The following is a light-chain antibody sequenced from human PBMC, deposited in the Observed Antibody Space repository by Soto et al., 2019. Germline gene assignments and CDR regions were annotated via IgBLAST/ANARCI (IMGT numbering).Light chain of an antibody. CDR1: QSVSSY. J-gene: IGKJ3*01. CDR2: DAS. Sequence: EIVLTQSPATLSLSPGERATLSCRASQSVSSYLAWYQQKPGQAPRLLIYDASNRATGIPARFSGSGSGTDFTLTISSPEPEDFAVYYCQQRSNWSLFTFGPGTKVDIK. V-gene: IGKV3-11*01. CDR3: QQRSNWSLFT.